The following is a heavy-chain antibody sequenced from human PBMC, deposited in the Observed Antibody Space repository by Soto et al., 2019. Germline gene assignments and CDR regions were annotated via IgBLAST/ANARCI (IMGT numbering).Heavy chain of an antibody. Sequence: PGGSLRLSCAASGFTFSNYAMSWVRQAPGKGLEWVSAINGGGDSTYYADSVKGRFTISRDNFKNILYLQMNSLRAEDTAVYYCAKDFILLHASAGAFDIWGQGTMVTVSS. CDR2: INGGGDST. CDR1: GFTFSNYA. D-gene: IGHD2-15*01. J-gene: IGHJ3*02. CDR3: AKDFILLHASAGAFDI. V-gene: IGHV3-23*01.